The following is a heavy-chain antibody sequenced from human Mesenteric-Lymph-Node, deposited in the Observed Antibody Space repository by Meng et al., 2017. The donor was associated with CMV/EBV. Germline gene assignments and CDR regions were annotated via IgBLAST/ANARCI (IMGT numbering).Heavy chain of an antibody. D-gene: IGHD2-15*01. J-gene: IGHJ3*01. V-gene: IGHV4-61*05. Sequence: GSLRLSCTVSGGSISSSSYYWGWIRQPPGKGLEYIGCVYYSGYTDYNPSLKSRVTMSLGTSNNQISLNLDSVTAADTADYYCARVAGYLTTSGIVFNKAFDFWGPGTRVTVSS. CDR3: ARVAGYLTTSGIVFNKAFDF. CDR1: GGSISSSSYY. CDR2: VYYSGYT.